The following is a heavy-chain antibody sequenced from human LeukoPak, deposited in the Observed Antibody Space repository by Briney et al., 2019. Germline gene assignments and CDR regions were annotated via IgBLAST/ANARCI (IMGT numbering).Heavy chain of an antibody. Sequence: SQTLSLTCAISGDSVSSNSAAWNWIRQSPSRGLEWLGSTYYRSKWYNDYAVSVKSRITINPDTSKNQFSLHLNSVTPEDTAVYYCARDLIAAAGTHYYYGMDVWGQGTTVTVSS. CDR3: ARDLIAAAGTHYYYGMDV. CDR1: GDSVSSNSAA. D-gene: IGHD6-13*01. V-gene: IGHV6-1*01. J-gene: IGHJ6*02. CDR2: TYYRSKWYN.